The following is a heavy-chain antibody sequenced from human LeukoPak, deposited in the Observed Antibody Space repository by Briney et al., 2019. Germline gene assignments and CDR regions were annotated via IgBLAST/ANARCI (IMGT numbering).Heavy chain of an antibody. J-gene: IGHJ6*02. Sequence: PGGSLRLSCAASGFTFSSQTMSWVRQAPGKGLEWVSAISGSGGSTYYADSVKGRFTISRDNSKNTLYLQMNSLRAEDTAVYYCARVGCSGASCYSYYYYGMDVWGQGTTVTVSS. CDR2: ISGSGGST. CDR3: ARVGCSGASCYSYYYYGMDV. CDR1: GFTFSSQT. V-gene: IGHV3-23*01. D-gene: IGHD2-15*01.